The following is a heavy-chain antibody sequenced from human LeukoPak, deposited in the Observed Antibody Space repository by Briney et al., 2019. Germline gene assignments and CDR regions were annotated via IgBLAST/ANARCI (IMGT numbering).Heavy chain of an antibody. CDR1: GGSISSGSYY. CDR2: IYTSGST. Sequence: SQTLSLTCTVSGGSISSGSYYWSWIRQPAGKGLEWIGRIYTSGSTNYNPSRKSRVTISVDTSKNQFSLKLSSVTAADTAVYYCARDNYVTFDYWGQGTLVTVSS. J-gene: IGHJ4*02. D-gene: IGHD4-11*01. CDR3: ARDNYVTFDY. V-gene: IGHV4-61*02.